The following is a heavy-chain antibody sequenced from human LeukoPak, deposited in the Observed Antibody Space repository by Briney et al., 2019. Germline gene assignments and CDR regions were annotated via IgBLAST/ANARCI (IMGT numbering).Heavy chain of an antibody. V-gene: IGHV5-51*01. Sequence: GESLKISCKGSGYSFTSYWIGWVRQMPGKGLEWMGIIYPGDSDTRYSPSFQGQVTISADKSISTAYLQWSSLKASDTAMYYCARLGNCSGGNCYPGGYWGQGTLVTVSS. CDR3: ARLGNCSGGNCYPGGY. D-gene: IGHD2-15*01. CDR1: GYSFTSYW. CDR2: IYPGDSDT. J-gene: IGHJ4*02.